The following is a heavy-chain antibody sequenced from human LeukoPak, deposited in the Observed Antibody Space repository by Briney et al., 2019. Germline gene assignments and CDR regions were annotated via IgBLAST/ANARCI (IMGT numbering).Heavy chain of an antibody. CDR1: GGSISSYY. V-gene: IGHV4-59*01. D-gene: IGHD2-21*02. Sequence: PSQTLSLTCAVSGGSISSYYWSWIRQPPGKGLEWIGYIYYSGSTNYNPSLKSRVTISVDTSKNQFSLKLSSVTAADTAVYYFSRAKYCGGDCWGGLDYWGQGTLVTVSS. CDR3: SRAKYCGGDCWGGLDY. J-gene: IGHJ4*02. CDR2: IYYSGST.